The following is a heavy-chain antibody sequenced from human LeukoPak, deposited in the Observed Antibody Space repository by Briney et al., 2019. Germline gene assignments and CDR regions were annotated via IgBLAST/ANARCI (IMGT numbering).Heavy chain of an antibody. D-gene: IGHD3-10*01. CDR3: VRGTPTPGMDY. CDR1: GYTFTSYA. CDR2: IDTTTGNP. J-gene: IGHJ4*02. V-gene: IGHV7-4-1*02. Sequence: ASVKVSCEASGYTFTSYAMNWVRQAPGQGLEWMGNIDTTTGNPRYAQDFTGRFVFSLDTSVSTAYLQITSLKADDTAAYYCVRGTPTPGMDYWGQGTQVTVSS.